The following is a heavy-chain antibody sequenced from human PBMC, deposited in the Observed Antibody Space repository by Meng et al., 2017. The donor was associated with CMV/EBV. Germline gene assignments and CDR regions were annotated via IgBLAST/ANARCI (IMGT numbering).Heavy chain of an antibody. Sequence: SVKVSCKASGYTFSSYAISWVRQAPGQGLEWMGGIIPILGIANYAQKFQGRATITADKSTSTAYMELSSLRPEDTAVYYCARDAGAFWAYRVYFDYWGQGTMVTVSS. CDR2: IIPILGIA. CDR3: ARDAGAFWAYRVYFDY. J-gene: IGHJ4*02. CDR1: GYTFSSYA. V-gene: IGHV1-69*10. D-gene: IGHD3-3*02.